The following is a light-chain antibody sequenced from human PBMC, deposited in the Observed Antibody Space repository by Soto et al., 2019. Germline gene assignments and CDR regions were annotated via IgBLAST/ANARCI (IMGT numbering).Light chain of an antibody. Sequence: EGMLTQSPGTLSLSPGERATLSCRASQSVSSNYLAWYQQKSGQAPRLLIYGASNRATGIPDRFSGSGSGTEFTLTIRRLEPEDFAVYYCQQYDTSPRTFGQGTKVEFK. CDR2: GAS. CDR3: QQYDTSPRT. V-gene: IGKV3-20*01. CDR1: QSVSSNY. J-gene: IGKJ1*01.